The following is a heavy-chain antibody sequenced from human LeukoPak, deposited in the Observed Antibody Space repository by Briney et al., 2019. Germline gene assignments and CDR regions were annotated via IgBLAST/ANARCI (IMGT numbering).Heavy chain of an antibody. J-gene: IGHJ4*02. CDR3: VRDPSGSGFAFDS. CDR1: GFIFSNDA. D-gene: IGHD1-1*01. CDR2: IWFDGSNK. Sequence: GGSLRLSCAASGFIFSNDAMHWVRQAPGKGLEWVAFIWFDGSNKHYADPVKGRFTISRDNSEDTLYLQMNSLRAEDTAVYYCVRDPSGSGFAFDSWGQGALVTVSS. V-gene: IGHV3-33*01.